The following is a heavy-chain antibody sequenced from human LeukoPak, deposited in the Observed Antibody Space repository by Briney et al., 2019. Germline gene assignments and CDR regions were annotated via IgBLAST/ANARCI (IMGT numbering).Heavy chain of an antibody. Sequence: GGSLRLSCAACGFTFSNHGMHLVRQAPGKGLEWVAVIWYDGSNRYYANSVKGRFTISRDNSKNTLYLEMNSLRADDTAVYYCARDRSAQFLDYWGQGILVTVSS. D-gene: IGHD1-26*01. CDR1: GFTFSNHG. V-gene: IGHV3-33*01. CDR2: IWYDGSNR. CDR3: ARDRSAQFLDY. J-gene: IGHJ4*02.